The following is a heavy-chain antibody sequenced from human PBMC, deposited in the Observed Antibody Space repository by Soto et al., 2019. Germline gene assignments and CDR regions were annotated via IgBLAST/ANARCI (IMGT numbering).Heavy chain of an antibody. V-gene: IGHV3-48*03. J-gene: IGHJ3*02. CDR3: ARAVWGGFAFDI. D-gene: IGHD3-3*01. Sequence: EVQLVESGGGLVQPGGSLRLSCAASGFTFSSYEMNWVRQAPGKGLEWVSYISSSGSTIYYADSVKGRFTISRDNAKNSLYLQMKSLRAEDTAVYYCARAVWGGFAFDIWGQGTMVTVSS. CDR2: ISSSGSTI. CDR1: GFTFSSYE.